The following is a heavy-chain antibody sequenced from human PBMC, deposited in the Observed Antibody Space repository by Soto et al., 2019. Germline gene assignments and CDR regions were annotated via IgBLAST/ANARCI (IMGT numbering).Heavy chain of an antibody. J-gene: IGHJ5*02. Sequence: XETLSLTCTVSGSSISGFSWSWIRKSAGKGLEWIGRIYATGTTDYNPSLKSRVMMSVDTSKKQFSLKLRSVTAADTAVYYCVRDGTKTLRDWFDSWGQGISVTVSS. V-gene: IGHV4-4*07. D-gene: IGHD1-1*01. CDR3: VRDGTKTLRDWFDS. CDR1: GSSISGFS. CDR2: IYATGTT.